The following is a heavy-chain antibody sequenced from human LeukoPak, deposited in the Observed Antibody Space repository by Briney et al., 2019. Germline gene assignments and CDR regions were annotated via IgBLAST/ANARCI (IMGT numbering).Heavy chain of an antibody. J-gene: IGHJ6*02. V-gene: IGHV1-2*02. Sequence: ASVTVSFKASGYTFTGCYMHWVRQAPGQGLEWMGWINPNSGGTNYAQKFQGRVTMTRDTSISTAYMELSRLRSDDTAVYYCARGSGYLSYYYGMDVWGQGTTVTVSS. CDR2: INPNSGGT. D-gene: IGHD3-3*01. CDR1: GYTFTGCY. CDR3: ARGSGYLSYYYGMDV.